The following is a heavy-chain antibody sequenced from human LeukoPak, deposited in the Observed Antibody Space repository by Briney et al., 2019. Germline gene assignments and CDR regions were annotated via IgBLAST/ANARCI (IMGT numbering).Heavy chain of an antibody. CDR3: ARDFYYYDSSGYLARIPYYFDY. CDR2: INPNSGGT. D-gene: IGHD3-22*01. V-gene: IGHV1-2*02. Sequence: EASVKVSCKASGYTFTGYYMHWVRQAPGQGLEWMGWINPNSGGTNYAQKFQGRVTMTRDTSISTAYMELSRLRSDDTAVYYCARDFYYYDSSGYLARIPYYFDYWGQGTLVTVSS. J-gene: IGHJ4*02. CDR1: GYTFTGYY.